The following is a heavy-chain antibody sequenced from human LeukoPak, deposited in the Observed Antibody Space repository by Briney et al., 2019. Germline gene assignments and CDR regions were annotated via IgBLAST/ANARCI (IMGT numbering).Heavy chain of an antibody. J-gene: IGHJ4*02. Sequence: ASVKVSCKASGYTFTGYYMHWVRQAPGQGLEWMGWINPNSGGTNYAQKFQGWVTTTRDTSISTAYMELSRLRSDDTAVYYCARGIGYCSGGSCYAYDYWGQGTLVTVSS. CDR2: INPNSGGT. D-gene: IGHD2-15*01. V-gene: IGHV1-2*04. CDR3: ARGIGYCSGGSCYAYDY. CDR1: GYTFTGYY.